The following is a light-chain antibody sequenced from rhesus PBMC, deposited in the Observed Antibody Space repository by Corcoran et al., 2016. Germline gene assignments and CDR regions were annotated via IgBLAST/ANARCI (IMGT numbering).Light chain of an antibody. CDR1: ENVNNY. Sequence: DIQMTQSPSSLSASVGDRVTITCRASENVNNYLNWYQQKPGKAPKLLIYKASTLQSGVQSRFNGIVSGTDYSFTISSLQPEDGATYYCQHGYGTPLTFGEGAKVEVK. CDR2: KAS. CDR3: QHGYGTPLT. V-gene: IGKV1-74*01. J-gene: IGKJ4*01.